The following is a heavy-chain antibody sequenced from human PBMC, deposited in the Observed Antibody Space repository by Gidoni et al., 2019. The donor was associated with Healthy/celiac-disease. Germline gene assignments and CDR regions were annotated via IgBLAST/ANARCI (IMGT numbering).Heavy chain of an antibody. V-gene: IGHV3-53*01. Sequence: VSVIYSGGSTYYADSVKGRFTISRDNSKNTLYLQMNSLRAEDTAVYYCAAGGFRDYYYYMDVWGKGTTVTVSS. CDR2: IYSGGST. D-gene: IGHD3-10*01. CDR3: AAGGFRDYYYYMDV. J-gene: IGHJ6*03.